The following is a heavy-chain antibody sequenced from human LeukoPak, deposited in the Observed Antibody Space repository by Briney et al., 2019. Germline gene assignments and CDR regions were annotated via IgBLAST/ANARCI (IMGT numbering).Heavy chain of an antibody. Sequence: SETLSLTCTVSGGSVSSGSYYWSWIRQPPGKGLEWIGYIYYSRSTNYNPSLKSRVTISVDTSKNQFSLKLSSVTAADTAVYYCARVKGVGYCGGDCYPYFDYWGQGTLVTVSS. CDR1: GGSVSSGSYY. D-gene: IGHD2-21*02. V-gene: IGHV4-61*01. J-gene: IGHJ4*02. CDR3: ARVKGVGYCGGDCYPYFDY. CDR2: IYYSRST.